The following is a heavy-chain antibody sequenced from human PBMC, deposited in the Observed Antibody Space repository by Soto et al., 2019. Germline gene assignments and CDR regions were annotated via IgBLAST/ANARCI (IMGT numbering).Heavy chain of an antibody. CDR3: TTVDSLPGIAY. V-gene: IGHV3-15*01. CDR2: IKSKTEGGTT. CDR1: GFTFSNAW. Sequence: EVQLVESGGGLVKPGGSLRLSCAASGFTFSNAWMSWVRQAPGKGLEWVGRIKSKTEGGTTDYAAPVKGRFTISRDDSKNTLYLQMNSLKTEDTAVYYCTTVDSLPGIAYWGQGTLVTVSS. J-gene: IGHJ4*02. D-gene: IGHD1-1*01.